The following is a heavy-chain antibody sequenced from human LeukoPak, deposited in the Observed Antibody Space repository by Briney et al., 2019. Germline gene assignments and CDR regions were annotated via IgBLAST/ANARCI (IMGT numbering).Heavy chain of an antibody. J-gene: IGHJ4*02. Sequence: SETLSLTCAVYGESLSGYYWTWIRQPPGKGLEWIGEINHYGSTNYKSSLKSRVTISVDTSKNQFSLKLSSVTAADTAIYYCARGLSSSSRFPFDHWGQGTLVIVSS. CDR3: ARGLSSSSRFPFDH. D-gene: IGHD6-6*01. CDR1: GESLSGYY. CDR2: INHYGST. V-gene: IGHV4-34*01.